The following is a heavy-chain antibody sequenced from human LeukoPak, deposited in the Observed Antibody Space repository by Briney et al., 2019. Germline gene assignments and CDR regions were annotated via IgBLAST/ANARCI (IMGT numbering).Heavy chain of an antibody. CDR1: GGSISSYY. V-gene: IGHV4-59*01. D-gene: IGHD6-19*01. CDR3: ARDKTRYSSGWYGEY. CDR2: IYYSGST. J-gene: IGHJ4*02. Sequence: PSETLSLTCTVSGGSISSYYWSWIRQPPGKGLEWIGYIYYSGSTNYNPSLKSRVTISEDTSKNQFSLKLSSVTAADTAVYYCARDKTRYSSGWYGEYWGQGTLVTVSS.